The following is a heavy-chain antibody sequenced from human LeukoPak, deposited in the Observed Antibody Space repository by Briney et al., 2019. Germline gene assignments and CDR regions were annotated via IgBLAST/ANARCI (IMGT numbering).Heavy chain of an antibody. Sequence: ASVKVSCKASGYTFTGYYMHWVRQAPGQGLEWMGWINPNSGGTNYAQKFQGRVTMTRDTSISTAYMELSRLRSDDTAVYYCARDMTTVVTLDAFDIWGQGTMVTVSS. J-gene: IGHJ3*02. D-gene: IGHD4-23*01. CDR2: INPNSGGT. V-gene: IGHV1-2*02. CDR1: GYTFTGYY. CDR3: ARDMTTVVTLDAFDI.